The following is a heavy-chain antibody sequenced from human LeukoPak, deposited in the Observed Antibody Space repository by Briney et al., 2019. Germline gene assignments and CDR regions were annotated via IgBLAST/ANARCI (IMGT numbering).Heavy chain of an antibody. J-gene: IGHJ4*02. Sequence: GESLKISCKGSGYSFTSYWIGWVRQMLGKGLEWMGIIYPGDSDTRYSPSFQGQVTISADKSISTAYLQWSSLKASDTAMYYCARSSSSSWFTVKYYFDYWGQGTLVTVSS. D-gene: IGHD6-13*01. CDR1: GYSFTSYW. CDR3: ARSSSSSWFTVKYYFDY. CDR2: IYPGDSDT. V-gene: IGHV5-51*01.